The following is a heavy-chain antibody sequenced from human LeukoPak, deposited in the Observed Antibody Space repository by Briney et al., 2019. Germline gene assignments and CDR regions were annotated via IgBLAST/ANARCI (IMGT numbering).Heavy chain of an antibody. D-gene: IGHD4-11*01. J-gene: IGHJ4*02. CDR3: ARSGGLQKFDY. V-gene: IGHV3-30-3*01. CDR1: EFTFSNYA. Sequence: GGSLRLSCSASEFTFSNYALHWVRQAPGKGLQWVAVISYDGNTIHYADSVKGRFIISRDTSKNTLYLQMNSLRAEDTAVYYCARSGGLQKFDYWGQGTLVAVSS. CDR2: ISYDGNTI.